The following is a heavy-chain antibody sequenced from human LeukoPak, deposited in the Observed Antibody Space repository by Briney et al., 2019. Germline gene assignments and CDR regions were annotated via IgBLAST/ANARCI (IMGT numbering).Heavy chain of an antibody. CDR1: GASITSSGYY. J-gene: IGHJ6*03. CDR3: ARDYSEGDYYYNYYMDV. D-gene: IGHD3-10*01. Sequence: KPSETLSLTCTVSGASITSSGYYWGWIRQPPGKGLEWIGTIFHSGSTYYNPSLKSRVTISVDTSKNQFSLKLSSVTAADTAVYYCARDYSEGDYYYNYYMDVWGKGTTVTISS. V-gene: IGHV4-39*01. CDR2: IFHSGST.